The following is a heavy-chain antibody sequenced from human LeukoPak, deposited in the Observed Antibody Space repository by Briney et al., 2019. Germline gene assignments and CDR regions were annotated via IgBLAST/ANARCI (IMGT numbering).Heavy chain of an antibody. D-gene: IGHD2-15*01. Sequence: PGGSLRLSCAASGFTFSAYWMHWVRHSPGKGLVWVSRINSDGSTTTYADSVKGRFTISRDIPKNTLYLQMNGLRAEDTAVYYCAKVYCSGGSCQQGDFDYWGQGTLVTVSS. V-gene: IGHV3-74*03. CDR2: INSDGSTT. CDR1: GFTFSAYW. J-gene: IGHJ4*02. CDR3: AKVYCSGGSCQQGDFDY.